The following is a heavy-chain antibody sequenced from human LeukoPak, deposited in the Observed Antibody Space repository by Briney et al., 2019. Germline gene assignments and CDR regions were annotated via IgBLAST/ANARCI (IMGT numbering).Heavy chain of an antibody. CDR2: IYYSGST. D-gene: IGHD6-19*01. J-gene: IGHJ4*02. V-gene: IGHV4-39*01. Sequence: SETLSLTCTVSGFSISSNYYYWGWIRQPPGKGLEWIGSIYYSGSTYYNPSLKSRVTISVDTSKNQFSLRLSSVTAADTAVYYCARQGRNSSGGQRWVDYWGQGTLVTVSS. CDR3: ARQGRNSSGGQRWVDY. CDR1: GFSISSNYYY.